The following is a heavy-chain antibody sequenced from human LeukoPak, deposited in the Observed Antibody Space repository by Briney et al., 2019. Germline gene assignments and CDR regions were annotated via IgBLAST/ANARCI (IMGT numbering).Heavy chain of an antibody. D-gene: IGHD2-15*01. CDR2: IYNGVNT. V-gene: IGHV4-61*01. CDR3: ARAAPRVCSGGSCYQYYYYYYGMDV. J-gene: IGHJ6*02. CDR1: GASVSSASY. Sequence: SETLSLTCTVSGASVSSASYWSWIRQPPGKGVEWIAHIYNGVNTNYNPSLKSRVTISVDTSKNQFSLKLSSVTAADTAVYYCARAAPRVCSGGSCYQYYYYYYGMDVWGQGTTVTVSS.